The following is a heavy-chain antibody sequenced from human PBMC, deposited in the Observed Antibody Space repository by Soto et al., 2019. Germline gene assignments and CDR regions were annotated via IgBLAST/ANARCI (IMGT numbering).Heavy chain of an antibody. CDR1: GGLFSSYA. V-gene: IGHV1-69*05. D-gene: IGHD3-10*01. CDR3: ARPPTITMVRGVSQNYYYYGTDV. Sequence: SVKVSCKASGGLFSSYAISWVRQAPGQGLEWMGGIIPVFSTAYYAQKFQGRVTMTRDTSTSTVYMELSSLRSEDTAVYYCARPPTITMVRGVSQNYYYYGTDVWGQGTTVTVSS. J-gene: IGHJ6*02. CDR2: IIPVFSTA.